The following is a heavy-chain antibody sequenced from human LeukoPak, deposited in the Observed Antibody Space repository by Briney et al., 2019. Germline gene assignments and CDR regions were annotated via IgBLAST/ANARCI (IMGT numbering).Heavy chain of an antibody. CDR3: ARLASGWYVVADY. V-gene: IGHV4-39*01. Sequence: SETLSLTCAVSGGSISSSSYHWAWIRQPPGKGLEWIGSINKSGSTYYNPSLKSRVTVSVDTSKNLFSLKVSSVTAADTAVYYCARLASGWYVVADYWGQGTLVTVSS. J-gene: IGHJ4*02. CDR1: GGSISSSSYH. CDR2: INKSGST. D-gene: IGHD6-19*01.